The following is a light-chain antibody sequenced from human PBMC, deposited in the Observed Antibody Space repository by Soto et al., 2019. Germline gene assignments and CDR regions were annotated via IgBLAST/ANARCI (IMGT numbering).Light chain of an antibody. CDR2: QVN. J-gene: IGLJ3*02. CDR1: SSDVGTYNA. Sequence: QSALTQPASVSGSPGQSITISCTGTSSDVGTYNAVSWYQQHPGKAPKLMVFQVNNRPSGVSNRFAGSKSGNTASLTISGLQAEDEADYYCSSYTTTNTWVFGGGTKLTVL. CDR3: SSYTTTNTWV. V-gene: IGLV2-14*01.